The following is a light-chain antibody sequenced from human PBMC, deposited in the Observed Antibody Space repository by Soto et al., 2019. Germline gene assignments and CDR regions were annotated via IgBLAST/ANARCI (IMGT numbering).Light chain of an antibody. Sequence: ELVLTQSPATLSLSPGERATLSCRASQSVSSYLAWYQQKAGQAPRLLIYDTSSRATGIPARFSGSGSGTDFTLTISSLEPEDFAVYYCQQRTNRLWTFGQGTKVDIK. V-gene: IGKV3-11*01. J-gene: IGKJ1*01. CDR3: QQRTNRLWT. CDR1: QSVSSY. CDR2: DTS.